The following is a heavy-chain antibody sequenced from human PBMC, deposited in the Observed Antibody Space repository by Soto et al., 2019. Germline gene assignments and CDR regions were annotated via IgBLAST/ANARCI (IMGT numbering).Heavy chain of an antibody. CDR3: VNGGWLGD. J-gene: IGHJ4*02. Sequence: EVQLVESGGGLVQPGESLRLSCVASGFTFRNNWMHWARHAPGKGLVLVAHINNDGSRAIYADSVTGRFTISSDNAKNTLFLLMDSLRVEDTAVYYCVNGGWLGDWGQGTLVTVSS. CDR2: INNDGSRA. D-gene: IGHD3-10*01. V-gene: IGHV3-74*01. CDR1: GFTFRNNW.